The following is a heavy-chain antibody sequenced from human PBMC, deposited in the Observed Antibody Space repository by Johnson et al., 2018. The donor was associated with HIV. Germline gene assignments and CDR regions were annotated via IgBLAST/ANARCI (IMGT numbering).Heavy chain of an antibody. CDR1: GFTFSTYW. CDR3: ARSSGYAFDI. V-gene: IGHV3-7*03. CDR2: IKEDGSEK. J-gene: IGHJ3*02. Sequence: VQLVESGGGLVQPGGSLRLSCAASGFTFSTYWMSWVRQAPGKGLEWVANIKEDGSEKYYVDSVKGRFTISRDNAKNSLYLQMNTLRVGDTAVYYCARSSGYAFDIWGQGPMATVPS. D-gene: IGHD3-10*01.